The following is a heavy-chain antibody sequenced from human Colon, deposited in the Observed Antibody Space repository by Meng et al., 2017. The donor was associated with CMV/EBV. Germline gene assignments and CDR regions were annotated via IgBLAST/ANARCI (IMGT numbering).Heavy chain of an antibody. D-gene: IGHD3-16*01. V-gene: IGHV3-23*01. CDR1: GFTFSSYG. CDR2: ITASGAST. Sequence: EVELFESGGCLGLPGGSLSLSCAAAGFTFSSYGMNWVRHAPGKGLEWVSGITASGASTYYADSVKGRFTISRDNSKNTLYLQMNSLRADDTAVYYCAKNWGNDFWGQGTLVTVSS. CDR3: AKNWGNDF. J-gene: IGHJ4*02.